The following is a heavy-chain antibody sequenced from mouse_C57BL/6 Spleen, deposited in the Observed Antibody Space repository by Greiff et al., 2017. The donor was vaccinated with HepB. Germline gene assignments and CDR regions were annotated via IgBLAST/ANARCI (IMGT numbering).Heavy chain of an antibody. J-gene: IGHJ1*03. CDR3: TRWNYYGSSYYFDV. CDR2: IDPETGGT. V-gene: IGHV1-15*01. CDR1: GYTFTDYE. Sequence: VQLQESGAELVRPGASVTLSCKASGYTFTDYEMHWVKQTPVHGLEWIGAIDPETGGTAYNQKFKGKAILTADKSSSTAYMELRSLTSEDSAVYYCTRWNYYGSSYYFDVWGTGTTVTVSS. D-gene: IGHD1-1*01.